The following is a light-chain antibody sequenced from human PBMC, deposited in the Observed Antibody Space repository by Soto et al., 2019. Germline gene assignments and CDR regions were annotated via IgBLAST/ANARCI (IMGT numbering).Light chain of an antibody. CDR2: GAS. V-gene: IGKV3-15*01. J-gene: IGKJ1*01. CDR1: QSVSSK. Sequence: EIVMAQSPATLYLSPGERATLSCRASQSVSSKLAWYQQKPGQAPRLLIYGASTRATGIPARFSGIGSGTEFTLTISSLQSEDFAVYYCQQYNNWPPWTFGQGTKVDIK. CDR3: QQYNNWPPWT.